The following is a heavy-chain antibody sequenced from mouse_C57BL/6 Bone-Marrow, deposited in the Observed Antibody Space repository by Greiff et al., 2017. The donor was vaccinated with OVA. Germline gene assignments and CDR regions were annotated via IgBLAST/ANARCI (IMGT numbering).Heavy chain of an antibody. D-gene: IGHD3-2*02. CDR2: IYPGDGDT. CDR1: GYAFSSYW. Sequence: VQLQQSGPELVKPGASVKISCKASGYAFSSYWMNWVKQRPGTGLEWIGRIYPGDGDTNYNGQFKGKATLTADKSSSTAYMQLRRLTSEDSAVYVCAISPTAQATWFAYWGQGTLVTVSA. CDR3: AISPTAQATWFAY. J-gene: IGHJ3*01. V-gene: IGHV1-82*01.